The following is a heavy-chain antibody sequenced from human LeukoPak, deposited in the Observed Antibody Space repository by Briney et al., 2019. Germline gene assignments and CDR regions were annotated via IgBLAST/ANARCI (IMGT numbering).Heavy chain of an antibody. J-gene: IGHJ4*02. D-gene: IGHD3-22*01. CDR2: IIPILGIA. V-gene: IGHV1-69*04. Sequence: GASVKVSCKASGGTFSSCAISWVRQAPGQGLEWMGRIIPILGIANYAQKFQGRVTITADKSTSTAYMELSSLRSEDTAVYYCAKVHYYDSSGTSEAPFDYWGQGTLVTVSS. CDR3: AKVHYYDSSGTSEAPFDY. CDR1: GGTFSSCA.